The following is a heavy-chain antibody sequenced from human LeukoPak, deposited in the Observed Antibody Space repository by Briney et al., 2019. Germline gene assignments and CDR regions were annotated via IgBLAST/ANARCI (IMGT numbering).Heavy chain of an antibody. D-gene: IGHD2-15*01. V-gene: IGHV4-59*01. CDR3: ARDSVVVVAATQDYYYYGMGV. CDR1: GGSISSYY. CDR2: IYYSGST. J-gene: IGHJ6*02. Sequence: SETLSLTCTVSGGSISSYYWSWIRQPPGKGLEWIGYIYYSGSTNYNPSLKSRVTISVDTSKNQFSLKLSSVTAAGTAVYYCARDSVVVVAATQDYYYYGMGVWGQGTTVTVSS.